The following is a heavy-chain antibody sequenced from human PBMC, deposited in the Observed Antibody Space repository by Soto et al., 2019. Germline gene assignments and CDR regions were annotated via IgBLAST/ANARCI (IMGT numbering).Heavy chain of an antibody. D-gene: IGHD3-16*01. CDR1: GYTFTTFG. J-gene: IGHJ4*02. CDR3: ARGGTPLDY. V-gene: IGHV1-18*01. Sequence: QVQLVQSGAEVKKPGASVKASCNASGYTFTTFGIIWVRQAPGQGLEWMGWISAYNCNTNYAQNLQCRVTTPTATLASPASVELMSLRSDDTAVYSCARGGTPLDYMGQGPLLTVSS. CDR2: ISAYNCNT.